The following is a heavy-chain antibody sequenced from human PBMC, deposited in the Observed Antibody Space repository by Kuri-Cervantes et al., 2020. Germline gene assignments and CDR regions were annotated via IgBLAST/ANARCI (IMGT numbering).Heavy chain of an antibody. CDR3: ARAPLGYGDERPNWFDP. V-gene: IGHV3-30*02. D-gene: IGHD4-17*01. CDR1: GFTLSSYG. Sequence: GGSLRLSCTASGFTLSSYGMHWVRQAPGKGLEWVAFIRYDGSNKYYADSVKGRFTISRDNSKNTLYPQMNSLRAEDTAVYYCARAPLGYGDERPNWFDPWGQGTLVTVSS. J-gene: IGHJ5*02. CDR2: IRYDGSNK.